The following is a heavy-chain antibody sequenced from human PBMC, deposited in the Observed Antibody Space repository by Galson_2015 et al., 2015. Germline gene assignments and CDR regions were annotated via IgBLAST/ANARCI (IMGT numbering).Heavy chain of an antibody. CDR1: GFTFSSYR. CDR3: AREPYCSGGSCYGFDY. Sequence: SLRLSCAASGFTFSSYRMNWVRQAPGKGLEWVSYISSSSSTIYYADSVKGRFTISRDNAKNSLYQQMNSLRDEDTAVYYCAREPYCSGGSCYGFDYWGQGTLVTVSS. V-gene: IGHV3-48*02. J-gene: IGHJ4*02. D-gene: IGHD2-15*01. CDR2: ISSSSSTI.